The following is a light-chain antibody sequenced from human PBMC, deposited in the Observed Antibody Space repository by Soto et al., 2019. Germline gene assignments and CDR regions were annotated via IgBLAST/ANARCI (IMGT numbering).Light chain of an antibody. CDR1: QSIGSA. V-gene: IGKV3-15*01. J-gene: IGKJ1*01. CDR2: DAS. CDR3: QLYNYWPRT. Sequence: IVLKQSPATLSVSPGDRATLSCRASQSIGSAIAWYHQRSGQAPRLLIFDASIRVPTTPARVSGSVSGTEFTLTICSLQSEYFAVYCCQLYNYWPRTFGHGTKVDI.